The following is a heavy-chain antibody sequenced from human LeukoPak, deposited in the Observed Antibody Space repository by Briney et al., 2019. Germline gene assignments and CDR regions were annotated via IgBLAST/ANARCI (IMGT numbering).Heavy chain of an antibody. J-gene: IGHJ4*02. Sequence: GGSLRLSCAASGFAFSSYWMSWVRQAPGKGLEWVASIKQDGSEKYYVDSVKGRFTISRDNAKNSLYLQMNSLRTEDTAVYYCARGYSGYGGTFDYWGQGTLVTVSS. CDR1: GFAFSSYW. D-gene: IGHD5-12*01. CDR2: IKQDGSEK. CDR3: ARGYSGYGGTFDY. V-gene: IGHV3-7*01.